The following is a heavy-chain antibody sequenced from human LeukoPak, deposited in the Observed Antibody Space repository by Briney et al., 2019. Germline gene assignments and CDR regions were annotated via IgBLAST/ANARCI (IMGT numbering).Heavy chain of an antibody. J-gene: IGHJ3*02. CDR1: GGSISSSSYY. CDR3: AREVSSGWYLSAFDI. Sequence: PSETLSLTCTVSGGSISSSSYYWGWIRQPPGKGLEWIGSIYYSGSTHYNPSLKSRVTISVDTSKNQFSLKLSSVTAADTAVYYCAREVSSGWYLSAFDIWGQGTMVTVSS. V-gene: IGHV4-39*02. D-gene: IGHD6-19*01. CDR2: IYYSGST.